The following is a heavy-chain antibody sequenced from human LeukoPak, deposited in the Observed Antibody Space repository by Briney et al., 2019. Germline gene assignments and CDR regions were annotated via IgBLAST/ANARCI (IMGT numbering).Heavy chain of an antibody. Sequence: SETLSLTCAVYGGSFSGYYWSWTRQHPGKGLEWIGYIYYSGSTYYNPSLKSRVTISVDTSKNQFSLKLSSVTAADTAVYYCARHAPHYDSSGYDTFDYWGQGTLVTVSS. V-gene: IGHV4-31*11. CDR2: IYYSGST. J-gene: IGHJ4*02. D-gene: IGHD3-22*01. CDR1: GGSFSGYY. CDR3: ARHAPHYDSSGYDTFDY.